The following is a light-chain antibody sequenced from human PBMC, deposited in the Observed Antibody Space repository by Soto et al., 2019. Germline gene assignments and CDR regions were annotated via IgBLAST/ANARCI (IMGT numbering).Light chain of an antibody. V-gene: IGKV3-20*01. CDR2: GAS. CDR1: QSVSSSY. CDR3: QQYGSSPWT. Sequence: ESVLTQSPGTLSLSQGERATLSCRASQSVSSSYLAWYQQKPGQAPRLLIYGASSRATGIPDRFSGSGSGTDFTLTISRLEPEDFAVYYCQQYGSSPWTFGQGTKVHIK. J-gene: IGKJ1*01.